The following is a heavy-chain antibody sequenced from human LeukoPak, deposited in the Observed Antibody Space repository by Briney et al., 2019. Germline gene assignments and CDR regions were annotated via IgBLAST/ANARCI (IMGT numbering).Heavy chain of an antibody. V-gene: IGHV4-34*01. J-gene: IGHJ4*02. D-gene: IGHD3-3*01. Sequence: SETLSLTCAVYGGSFSGYYWSWIRHPPGKGLELIGEINHSVRTTNNPSPKSRVTISVDTSQNQFSLRMSPVTAADTAVYYCARDYVPVCRKNDYLGGYYGRALDYWGQGTLVTVSS. CDR3: ARDYVPVCRKNDYLGGYYGRALDY. CDR1: GGSFSGYY. CDR2: INHSVRT.